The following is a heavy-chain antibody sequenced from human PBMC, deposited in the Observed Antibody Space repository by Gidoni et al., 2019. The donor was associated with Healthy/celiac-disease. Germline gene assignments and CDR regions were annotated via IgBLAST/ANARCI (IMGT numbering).Heavy chain of an antibody. J-gene: IGHJ5*02. D-gene: IGHD4-4*01. Sequence: QVQLQESGPGLVKPSQTLSLTCTVSGRSISSGGYYWSWIRQHPGKGLEGIGYIYYSGSTYYNPDLKSRVTISGDTSKNQFSLKLSSVTAADTAVYYCARERRRTTVTNGWFDPWGQGTLVTVSS. CDR2: IYYSGST. V-gene: IGHV4-31*03. CDR1: GRSISSGGYY. CDR3: ARERRRTTVTNGWFDP.